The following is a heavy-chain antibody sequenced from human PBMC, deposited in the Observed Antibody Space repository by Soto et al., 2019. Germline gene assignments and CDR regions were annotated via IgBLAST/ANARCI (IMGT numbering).Heavy chain of an antibody. CDR1: GGSIFNYY. CDR2: IYYTGST. V-gene: IGHV4-59*01. J-gene: IGHJ4*01. D-gene: IGHD1-26*01. Sequence: SETLSLTCNVSGGSIFNYYWSWIRQPPGKGLEWIGNIYYTGSTNYSPSLRSRVTISVDTSKNQFSLKMTSVTAADAALYYCARVMVGDPSFDTWGHGTPVTVSS. CDR3: ARVMVGDPSFDT.